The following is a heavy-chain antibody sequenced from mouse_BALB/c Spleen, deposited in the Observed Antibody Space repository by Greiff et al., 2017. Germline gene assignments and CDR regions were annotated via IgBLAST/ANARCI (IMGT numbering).Heavy chain of an antibody. Sequence: QVQLQQSGAELAKPGASVKMSCKASGYTFTSYWMHWVKQRPGQGLEWIGYINPSTGYTEYNQKFKDKATLTADKSSSTAYMQLSSLTSEDSAVYYCARWTTGGAYWGQGTLVTVSA. CDR1: GYTFTSYW. CDR2: INPSTGYT. D-gene: IGHD1-1*01. V-gene: IGHV1-7*01. CDR3: ARWTTGGAY. J-gene: IGHJ3*01.